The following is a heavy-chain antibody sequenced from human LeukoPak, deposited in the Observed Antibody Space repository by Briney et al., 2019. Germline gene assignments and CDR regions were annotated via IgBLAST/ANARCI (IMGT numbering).Heavy chain of an antibody. CDR1: GFIFSSYS. D-gene: IGHD2-2*01. V-gene: IGHV3-7*01. CDR2: IKPDGSET. J-gene: IGHJ6*03. CDR3: ARARMPGYYYYYIGG. Sequence: GGSLRLSCEASGFIFSSYSMNWVRQAPGKGLEWVGNIKPDGSETNYVDSVKGRFTISRDNAKNPLYLQLNSLRAEDTAGYYCARARMPGYYYYYIGGWGKGTTVTVSS.